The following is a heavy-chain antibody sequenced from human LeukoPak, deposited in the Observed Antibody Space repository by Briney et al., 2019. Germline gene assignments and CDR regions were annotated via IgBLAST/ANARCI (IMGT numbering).Heavy chain of an antibody. CDR1: GGSFSGYY. CDR3: ASSYTVRGVIWEDY. Sequence: SETLSLTCAVYGGSFSGYYWSWIRQPPGKGLGWIGEINHSGSTNYNPSLKSRVTISVDTSKNQFSLKLSSVTAADMAVYYCASSYTVRGVIWEDYWGQGTLVTVSS. V-gene: IGHV4-34*01. D-gene: IGHD3-10*01. J-gene: IGHJ4*02. CDR2: INHSGST.